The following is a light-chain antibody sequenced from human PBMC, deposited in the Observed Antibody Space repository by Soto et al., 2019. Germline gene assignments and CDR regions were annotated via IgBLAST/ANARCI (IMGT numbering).Light chain of an antibody. CDR1: SSDVGSYNL. V-gene: IGLV2-23*01. Sequence: QSALTQPASVSGSPGQSITISCTGTSSDVGSYNLVSWYQHHRGKAPKVIIYEDSKRPSGASNRFSGSKSGNTASLTISGLQAEDEADYYCCSYAGSSSWVFAGGTKVTVL. CDR3: CSYAGSSSWV. J-gene: IGLJ2*01. CDR2: EDS.